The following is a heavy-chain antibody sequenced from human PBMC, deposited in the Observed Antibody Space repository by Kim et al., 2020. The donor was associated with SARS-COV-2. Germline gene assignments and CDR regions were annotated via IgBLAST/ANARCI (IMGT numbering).Heavy chain of an antibody. D-gene: IGHD3-10*01. Sequence: GGSLRLSCAASGFTFSSYAMSWVRQAPGKGLEWVSAISGSGGSTYYADSVKGRFTISRDNSKNTLYLQMNSRRAEDTAVYYCAKDVEFNGGFDYWGQGTLVTVSS. CDR2: ISGSGGST. CDR1: GFTFSSYA. V-gene: IGHV3-23*01. J-gene: IGHJ4*02. CDR3: AKDVEFNGGFDY.